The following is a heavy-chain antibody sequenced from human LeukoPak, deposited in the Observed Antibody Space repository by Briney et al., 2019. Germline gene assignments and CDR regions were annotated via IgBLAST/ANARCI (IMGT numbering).Heavy chain of an antibody. Sequence: GGSLRLSCAASGFTFSSYSMNWVRQAPGKGLEWVSSISSSSSYIYYADSVKGRFTISRDNAKNSLYLQMNSLRAEDTAVYYCATAYYGSGRMDYWGQGTLVTVSS. V-gene: IGHV3-21*01. CDR1: GFTFSSYS. D-gene: IGHD3-10*01. CDR2: ISSSSSYI. CDR3: ATAYYGSGRMDY. J-gene: IGHJ4*02.